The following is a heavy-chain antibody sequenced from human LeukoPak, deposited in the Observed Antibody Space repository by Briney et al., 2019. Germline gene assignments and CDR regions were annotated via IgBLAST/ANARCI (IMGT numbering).Heavy chain of an antibody. CDR3: APDYSDYYYGMDV. CDR2: ISGSGGST. V-gene: IGHV3-23*01. D-gene: IGHD1-26*01. Sequence: GSLRLSCAASGFTFISYAMSWVRQAPGKGLEWVSAISGSGGSTYYADSVKGRFTISRDNSKNTLYLQMNSLRAEDTAVYYCAPDYSDYYYGMDVWGQGTTVTVPS. CDR1: GFTFISYA. J-gene: IGHJ6*02.